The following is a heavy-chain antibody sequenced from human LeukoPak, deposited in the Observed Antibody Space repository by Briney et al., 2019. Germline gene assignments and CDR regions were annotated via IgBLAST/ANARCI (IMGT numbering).Heavy chain of an antibody. V-gene: IGHV3-53*01. CDR2: IYIGGGT. Sequence: PGGSLRLSCAASGFTVSSHYMTWVRQAPGKGLEWVSDIYIGGGTYYADSVKGRFTISRDNPKNTLYLQMDSLRAEDTAVYFCAKRGVVIRVILVGFHKEAYYFDSWGQGALVTVSS. D-gene: IGHD3-22*01. CDR3: AKRGVVIRVILVGFHKEAYYFDS. J-gene: IGHJ4*02. CDR1: GFTVSSHY.